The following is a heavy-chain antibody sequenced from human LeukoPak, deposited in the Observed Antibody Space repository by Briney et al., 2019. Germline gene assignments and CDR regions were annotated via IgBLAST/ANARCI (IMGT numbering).Heavy chain of an antibody. J-gene: IGHJ4*02. CDR2: ISDNGGTT. V-gene: IGHV3-23*01. Sequence: GGSLRLSCAVSGFTFSTEAMTWVRQAPGKGLEWVSSISDNGGTTYYADSVKGRFTISRDNSRNTVYLQMNSLRVEDTALHYCAKKLGFLPQFDYWSQGTLVAVSS. CDR3: AKKLGFLPQFDY. D-gene: IGHD7-27*01. CDR1: GFTFSTEA.